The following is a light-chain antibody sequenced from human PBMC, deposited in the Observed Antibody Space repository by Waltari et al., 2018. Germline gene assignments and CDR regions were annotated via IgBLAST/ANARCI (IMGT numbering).Light chain of an antibody. V-gene: IGLV2-8*01. CDR1: SSYVGGFDY. CDR2: EVS. CDR3: SSFAGSSQML. Sequence: QSALTQPPSASGSPGQSVTISCTGTSSYVGGFDYVSWYQKHPGKVPSLMIYEVSKRPSGVPDRFSGSKSGNTASLTVSGLQVEDEADYYCSSFAGSSQMLFGGGTKLTVL. J-gene: IGLJ2*01.